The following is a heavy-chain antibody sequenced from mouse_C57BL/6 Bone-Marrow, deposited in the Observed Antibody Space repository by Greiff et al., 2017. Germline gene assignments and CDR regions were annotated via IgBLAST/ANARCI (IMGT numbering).Heavy chain of an antibody. CDR1: GYTFTSYW. CDR3: ARRELYWYFDV. CDR2: IHPNSGST. J-gene: IGHJ1*03. V-gene: IGHV1-64*01. Sequence: QVQLQQSGAELVKPGASVKLSCKASGYTFTSYWMHWVKQRPGQGLEWIGMIHPNSGSTNYNEKFKSKATLTVDKSSSTAYMQLSSLTSEDSAVYYCARRELYWYFDVWGKGTTVTVSS.